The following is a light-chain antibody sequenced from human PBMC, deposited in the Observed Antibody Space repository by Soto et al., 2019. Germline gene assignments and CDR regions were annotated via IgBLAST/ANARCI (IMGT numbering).Light chain of an antibody. J-gene: IGKJ4*01. CDR3: QQYNNWPLT. CDR2: GAS. V-gene: IGKV3-15*01. Sequence: EIVMTQSPATLSVSPGERVTLSCRASQSVNSNLAWYQQKPGQAPRLLLYGASTRATGLPVRFSGGGSGTEFTLTINSLQSEDFAVYYCQQYNNWPLTFGGGTKVEIK. CDR1: QSVNSN.